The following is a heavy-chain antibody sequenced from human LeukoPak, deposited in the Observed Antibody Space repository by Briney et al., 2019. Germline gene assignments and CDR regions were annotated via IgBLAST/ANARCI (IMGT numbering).Heavy chain of an antibody. Sequence: SETLSLMCTVYSGSLSGYYWSWIRQPPGKGLEWIGEMHHSGSNNYNPPLKSRVTIPLKTSKEQFFLKMRSVTATATACVYFAKYSYSASGVYYYYHIDVWGKGTTVTVSS. CDR2: MHHSGSN. J-gene: IGHJ6*04. V-gene: IGHV4-34*01. CDR1: SGSLSGYY. CDR3: AKYSYSASGVYYYYHIDV. D-gene: IGHD3-10*01.